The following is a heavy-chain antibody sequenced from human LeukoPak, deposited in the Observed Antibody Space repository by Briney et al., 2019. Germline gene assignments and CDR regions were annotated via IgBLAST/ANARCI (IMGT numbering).Heavy chain of an antibody. CDR3: ARNPVTTKYFDY. V-gene: IGHV1-18*01. J-gene: IGHJ4*02. D-gene: IGHD4-17*01. CDR1: GYTFTNYG. CDR2: ISAYSGNT. Sequence: ASVKVSCKASGYTFTNYGISWVRQAPGQGLEWMGWISAYSGNTNYAQNLQGRVTMTRDTSISTAYMELSRLRSDDTAVYYCARNPVTTKYFDYWGQGTLVTVSS.